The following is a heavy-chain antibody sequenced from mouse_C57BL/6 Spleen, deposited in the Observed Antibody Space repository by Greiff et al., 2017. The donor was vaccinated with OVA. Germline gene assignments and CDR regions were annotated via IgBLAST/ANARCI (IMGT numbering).Heavy chain of an antibody. D-gene: IGHD2-5*01. J-gene: IGHJ3*01. CDR1: GFTIKDDY. Sequence: DVKLQESGAELVRPGASVKLSCTASGFTIKDDYMHWVKQRPEQGLEWIGWIDPENGDTEYASKFKGEATITADTSSNTAYLQLSSLTSEDTAVYYCTESNYYWGQGTLVTVSA. CDR3: TESNYY. CDR2: IDPENGDT. V-gene: IGHV14-4*01.